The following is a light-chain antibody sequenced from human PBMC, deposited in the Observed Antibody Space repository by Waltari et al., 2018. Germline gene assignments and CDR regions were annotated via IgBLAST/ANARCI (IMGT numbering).Light chain of an antibody. CDR1: RDIRNY. CDR3: QQPPGT. Sequence: DIQLTQSPSFLSASVGARVTFTCRASRDIRNYLDWYQQKSGKAPKPLIFAASTLPSGVPSRCSGSESGTEFTLTISSLQPEDLATYYSQQPPGTFGGGTKVEIK. J-gene: IGKJ4*01. V-gene: IGKV1-9*01. CDR2: AAS.